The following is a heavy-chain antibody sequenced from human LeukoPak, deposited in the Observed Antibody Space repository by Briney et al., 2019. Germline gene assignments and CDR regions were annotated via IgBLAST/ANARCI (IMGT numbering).Heavy chain of an antibody. J-gene: IGHJ4*02. CDR3: ARAGVREYYFDY. D-gene: IGHD3-10*01. CDR1: GFIFNNYA. V-gene: IGHV3-9*01. CDR2: ISWNSGSI. Sequence: GRSLRLSCAGSGFIFNNYAMHWVRQPPGKGLEWVSGISWNSGSIDYADSVKGRFTISRDNSKNTLYLQMNSLRAEDTAVYYCARAGVREYYFDYWGQGTLVTVSS.